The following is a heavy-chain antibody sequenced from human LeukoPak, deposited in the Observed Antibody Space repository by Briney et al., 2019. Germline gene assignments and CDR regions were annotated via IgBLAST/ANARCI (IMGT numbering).Heavy chain of an antibody. CDR2: VHYTGST. CDR3: ARGINVGATSK. D-gene: IGHD1-26*01. V-gene: IGHV4-59*11. Sequence: PSETLSLTFTVSGDSISRHYWRWVRQPPGKGLDWIGYVHYTGSTKYNPSLKSRVTISLDTSKNQFSLKLTSVTAADTAVYFCARGINVGATSKWGQGTLVTVSS. J-gene: IGHJ4*02. CDR1: GDSISRHY.